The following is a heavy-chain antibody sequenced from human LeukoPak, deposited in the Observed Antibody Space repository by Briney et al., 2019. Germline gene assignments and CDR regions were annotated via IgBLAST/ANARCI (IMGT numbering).Heavy chain of an antibody. Sequence: SETLSLTCTVSGGSVSSGSYYWSWIRQPPGKGLEWIGYIYYSGSTNYNTSLKRRVTISVDTSKNQFSLMLSSVTAAATAVYYCARAVTRTGGFDPWGQGTLVTVSS. V-gene: IGHV4-61*01. D-gene: IGHD4-17*01. CDR2: IYYSGST. CDR3: ARAVTRTGGFDP. CDR1: GGSVSSGSYY. J-gene: IGHJ5*02.